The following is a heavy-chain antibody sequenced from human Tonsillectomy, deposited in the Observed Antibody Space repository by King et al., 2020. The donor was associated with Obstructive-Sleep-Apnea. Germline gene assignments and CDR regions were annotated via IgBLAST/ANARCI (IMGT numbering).Heavy chain of an antibody. Sequence: VQLQESGPGLVKPSETLSLMCTVSGGSISSYFWTWIRQPAGKGLEWIGRIYTSGSTNYNPSLTIRVTMSVDMSKNQFSLKLSSVTAADTAVYYCAREGSGSRPFDYWGQGTLVTVSS. J-gene: IGHJ4*02. CDR3: AREGSGSRPFDY. D-gene: IGHD3-10*01. V-gene: IGHV4-4*07. CDR2: IYTSGST. CDR1: GGSISSYF.